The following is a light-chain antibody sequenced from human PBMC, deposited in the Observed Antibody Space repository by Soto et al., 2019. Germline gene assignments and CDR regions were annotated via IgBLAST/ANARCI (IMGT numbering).Light chain of an antibody. CDR1: SSNIGAGYD. V-gene: IGLV1-40*01. CDR2: GNS. CDR3: QSYDSSLSGYV. Sequence: QSVLTHPPSLSGAPGPRVTISCTGNSSNIGAGYDVHWYQQLPGTAPKLLIYGNSHRPSGVPDRFSGSKSGTSASLAITGLQAEDEADYYCQSYDSSLSGYVFGTGTKVTVL. J-gene: IGLJ1*01.